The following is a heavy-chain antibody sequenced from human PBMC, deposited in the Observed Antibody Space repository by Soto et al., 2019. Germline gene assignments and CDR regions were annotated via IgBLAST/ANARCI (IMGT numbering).Heavy chain of an antibody. D-gene: IGHD3-22*01. CDR3: AHRRGDSSGYYYVYYFDY. J-gene: IGHJ4*02. CDR1: GFSLSTSGVG. CDR2: IYWNDDK. Sequence: ESGPTLVNPTQTLTLTCTFSGFSLSTSGVGVGWIRQPPGKALEWLALIYWNDDKRYSPSLKSRLTITKDTSKNQVVLTMTNMDPVDTATYYCAHRRGDSSGYYYVYYFDYWGKGTLVTVSS. V-gene: IGHV2-5*01.